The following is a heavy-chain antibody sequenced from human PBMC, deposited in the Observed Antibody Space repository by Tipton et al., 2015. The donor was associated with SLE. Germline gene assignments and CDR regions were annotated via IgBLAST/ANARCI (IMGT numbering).Heavy chain of an antibody. CDR1: GGSISSSSYY. CDR2: INHRGST. J-gene: IGHJ5*02. V-gene: IGHV4-39*07. CDR3: AGVRKKGWGWFDP. D-gene: IGHD3-16*01. Sequence: TLSLTCTVSGGSISSSSYYWSWIRQPLGKGLEWIGQINHRGSTNYNPSIKSRVTISIDTSKNQFSLKLSSVTAADTAVYYCAGVRKKGWGWFDPWGQGTLVTVST.